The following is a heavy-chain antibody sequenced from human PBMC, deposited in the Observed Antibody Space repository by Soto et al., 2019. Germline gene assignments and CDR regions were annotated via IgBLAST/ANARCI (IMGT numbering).Heavy chain of an antibody. CDR3: AIWGASGDWYFDL. Sequence: QVQLQESGPGLVKPSETLSLTCTVSGGSISSYYWSWIRQPPGNGLEWIGYIYYSGSTNYNPSLKSRVTISVDTSKNQFSLKLSSVTAADTAVYYCAIWGASGDWYFDLWGRGTLVTVSS. J-gene: IGHJ2*01. CDR1: GGSISSYY. D-gene: IGHD3-10*01. CDR2: IYYSGST. V-gene: IGHV4-59*01.